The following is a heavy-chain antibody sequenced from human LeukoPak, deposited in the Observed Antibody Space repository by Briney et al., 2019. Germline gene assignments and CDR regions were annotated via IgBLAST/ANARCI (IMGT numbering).Heavy chain of an antibody. Sequence: PGRSLRLSCAASGFTFSSYAMHWVRQAPGKGLEWVSSISSSSSYIYYADSVKGRFTISRDNSKNTLYLQMNSLRAEDTAVYYCAKLEYYDILTGYYQDAFDIWGQGTMVTVSS. V-gene: IGHV3-21*04. CDR2: ISSSSSYI. D-gene: IGHD3-9*01. CDR3: AKLEYYDILTGYYQDAFDI. CDR1: GFTFSSYA. J-gene: IGHJ3*02.